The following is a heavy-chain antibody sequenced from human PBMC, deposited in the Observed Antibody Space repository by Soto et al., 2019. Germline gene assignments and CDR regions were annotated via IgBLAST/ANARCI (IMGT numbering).Heavy chain of an antibody. V-gene: IGHV3-33*06. CDR1: GFTFNNYG. CDR3: AKDSLYFQH. CDR2: IWHDGSNK. Sequence: GGSLRLSCAASGFTFNNYGMHWVRQAPGKGLEWVTLIWHDGSNKGYADSVKGRFTISRDNSKNTLYLQMNSLRAEDTAVYYCAKDSLYFQHWGQGTLVTVSS. J-gene: IGHJ1*01.